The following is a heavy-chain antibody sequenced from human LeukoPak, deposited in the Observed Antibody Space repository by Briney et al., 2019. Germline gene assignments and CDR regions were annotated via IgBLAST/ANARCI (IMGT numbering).Heavy chain of an antibody. CDR3: AREWYSSRWYEVANPLNWFDP. CDR1: GLTVSSNF. D-gene: IGHD6-13*01. CDR2: IYSGGST. J-gene: IGHJ5*02. Sequence: PGGSLRLSCAATGLTVSSNFMSWVRQAPGKGLEWVSVIYSGGSTYYADSVKGRFTISRDNSKNTLYLQMHSLRAEDTAVYYCAREWYSSRWYEVANPLNWFDPWGQGTLVTVSS. V-gene: IGHV3-66*01.